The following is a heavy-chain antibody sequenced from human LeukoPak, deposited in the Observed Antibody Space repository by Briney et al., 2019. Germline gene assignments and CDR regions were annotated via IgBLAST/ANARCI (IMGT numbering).Heavy chain of an antibody. V-gene: IGHV3-30*01. D-gene: IGHD2-2*02. CDR1: GFTFSSFA. CDR3: ARDRPVGVPIAISYDLDS. Sequence: PGTSLRLSCAASGFTFSSFAIHWVRQAPGKGLEWVAVISSDGSNKFYADSVRGRFTISRGNSKNTLNLQMNSLRPEDTAVYYCARDRPVGVPIAISYDLDSWGQGTLVSVSS. J-gene: IGHJ4*02. CDR2: ISSDGSNK.